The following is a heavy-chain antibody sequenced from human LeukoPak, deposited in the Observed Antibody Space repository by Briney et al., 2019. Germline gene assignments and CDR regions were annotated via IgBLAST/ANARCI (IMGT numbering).Heavy chain of an antibody. CDR3: ARDTRKDYYYYGMDV. CDR1: GGSISSYY. CDR2: IYYSGST. J-gene: IGHJ6*02. D-gene: IGHD2-2*01. Sequence: SETLSLTCTVSGGSISSYYWSWIRQPPGKGLEWIGYIYYSGSTNYNPSLKSRVTISVDTSKNQFPLKLSSVTAADTAVYYCARDTRKDYYYYGMDVWGQGTTVTVSS. V-gene: IGHV4-59*01.